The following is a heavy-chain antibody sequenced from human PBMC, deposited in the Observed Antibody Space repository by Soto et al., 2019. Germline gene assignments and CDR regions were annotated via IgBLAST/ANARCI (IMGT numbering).Heavy chain of an antibody. V-gene: IGHV3-73*01. Sequence: PGGSLRLSCAASGFIFSGSAIHWVRQASGKGLEWVGRIRSRANNFATSSAASVKGRFTFSRDDSKNTAYLQMNTLKPEDTAAYYCARGQGAAIGDYYYHGMDVWGQGTTVTVSS. CDR2: IRSRANNFAT. J-gene: IGHJ6*02. CDR3: ARGQGAAIGDYYYHGMDV. CDR1: GFIFSGSA. D-gene: IGHD2-2*02.